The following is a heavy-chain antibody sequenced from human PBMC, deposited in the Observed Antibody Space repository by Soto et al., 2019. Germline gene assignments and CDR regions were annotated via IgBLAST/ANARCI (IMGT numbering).Heavy chain of an antibody. Sequence: GGSLRLSCAASGFTFSSYGMHWVRQAPGKGLEWVAVIWYDGSNKYYADSVKGRFTISRGNSKNTLYLQMNSLRAEDTAVYYCARDLGYSYGYYNWGQGTLVTVSS. CDR2: IWYDGSNK. D-gene: IGHD5-18*01. V-gene: IGHV3-33*01. J-gene: IGHJ4*02. CDR1: GFTFSSYG. CDR3: ARDLGYSYGYYN.